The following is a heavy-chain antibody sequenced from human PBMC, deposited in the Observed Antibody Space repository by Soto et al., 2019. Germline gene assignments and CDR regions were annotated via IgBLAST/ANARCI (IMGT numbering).Heavy chain of an antibody. V-gene: IGHV3-48*02. CDR3: ASTYYDFWSGLYGMDV. CDR2: ISSSSTI. Sequence: PGGSLGLSCAASGFTFSSYSMNWVRQAPGKGLEWVSYISSSSTIYYADSVKGRFTISRDNAKNSLYLQMNSLRDEDTAVYYCASTYYDFWSGLYGMDVWGQGTTVTVSS. J-gene: IGHJ6*02. CDR1: GFTFSSYS. D-gene: IGHD3-3*01.